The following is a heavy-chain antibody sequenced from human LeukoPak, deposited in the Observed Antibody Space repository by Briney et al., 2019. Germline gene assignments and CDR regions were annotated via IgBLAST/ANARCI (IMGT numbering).Heavy chain of an antibody. J-gene: IGHJ4*02. CDR2: ISGSGGST. CDR1: GFTFSSYG. D-gene: IGHD3-10*01. Sequence: GGSLRLSCAASGFTFSSYGMSWVRQTPGKGLEWVSAISGSGGSTFYADSVKGRFTISRDNAKNSLYLQMNSLIAEDTALYYCVRDRSRFGESDWGQGTLVTVSS. V-gene: IGHV3-23*01. CDR3: VRDRSRFGESD.